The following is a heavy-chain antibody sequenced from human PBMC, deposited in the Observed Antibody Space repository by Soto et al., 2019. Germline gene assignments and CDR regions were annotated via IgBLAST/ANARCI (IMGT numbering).Heavy chain of an antibody. CDR1: GGTFSSDA. D-gene: IGHD3-9*01. J-gene: IGHJ6*02. CDR2: IIPIFGTA. V-gene: IGHV1-69*13. CDR3: ASVLVWPGYLHYYYSGTDV. Sequence: SVKTGFRASGGTFSSDAHSWTGQAPGQGLEWLVWIIPIFGTADYAQKFQGRVTITADDSTSTAYMELSSLSSEDTDVYYCASVLVWPGYLHYYYSGTDVWGQGTTVTVSS.